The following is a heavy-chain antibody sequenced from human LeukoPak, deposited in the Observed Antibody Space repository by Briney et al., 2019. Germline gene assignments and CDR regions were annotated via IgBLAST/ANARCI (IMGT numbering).Heavy chain of an antibody. Sequence: SETLSLTCSVSGYSISSGNYWGWIRQPPGKGLEWIGSIHHSGSTYYNSSLKSRVTISVDTSKNQFSLKLSSVTAADTAVYYCAKGYCSSITCYDDRGAFDYWGQGTLVTVSS. D-gene: IGHD2-2*01. CDR3: AKGYCSSITCYDDRGAFDY. J-gene: IGHJ4*02. CDR1: GYSISSGNY. CDR2: IHHSGST. V-gene: IGHV4-38-2*02.